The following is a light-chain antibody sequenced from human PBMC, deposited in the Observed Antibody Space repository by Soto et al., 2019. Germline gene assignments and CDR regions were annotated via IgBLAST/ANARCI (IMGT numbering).Light chain of an antibody. CDR1: SSDVGANNY. CDR3: STFGGTKV. V-gene: IGLV2-8*01. J-gene: IGLJ2*01. Sequence: QSVPTQPPSASGSPGQSDTISCTGSSSDVGANNYVSWYQQHPGKAPKLIIYEVTKRPSGVPDRFSGSKSGNTASLTVSGLQAEDEADYYCSTFGGTKVFGGGTKLTVL. CDR2: EVT.